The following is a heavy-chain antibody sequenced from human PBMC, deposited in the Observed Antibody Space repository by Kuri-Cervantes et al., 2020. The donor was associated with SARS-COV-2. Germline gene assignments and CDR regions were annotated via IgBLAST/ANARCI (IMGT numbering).Heavy chain of an antibody. J-gene: IGHJ3*02. D-gene: IGHD3-3*02. Sequence: GESLKIFCAASGFTFSSYAMHWVRQAPGKGLEWVAVISYDGSNKYYADSVKGRFTISRDNSKNTLYLQMNSLRAEDTAVYYCAREDAFYDAFDIWGQGTMVTVSS. CDR3: AREDAFYDAFDI. CDR2: ISYDGSNK. V-gene: IGHV3-30-3*01. CDR1: GFTFSSYA.